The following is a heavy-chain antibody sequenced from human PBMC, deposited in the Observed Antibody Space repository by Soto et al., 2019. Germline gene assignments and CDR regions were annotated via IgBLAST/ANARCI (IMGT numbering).Heavy chain of an antibody. V-gene: IGHV4-59*01. CDR1: GGSISSYY. CDR3: GGREEPVAMPPGY. CDR2: IYYSGST. Sequence: QVQLQESGPGLVKPSETLSLTCTVSGGSISSYYWSWIRQPPGKGLEWIGYIYYSGSTKHNPSLKRRVTTTGNTSNKQFSLEPSSVTAADTAGDYCGGREEPVAMPPGYWGQGTLVTVSS. D-gene: IGHD2-2*01. J-gene: IGHJ4*02.